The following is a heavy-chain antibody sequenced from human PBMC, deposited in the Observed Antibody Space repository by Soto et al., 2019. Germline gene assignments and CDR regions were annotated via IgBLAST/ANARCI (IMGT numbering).Heavy chain of an antibody. J-gene: IGHJ6*03. V-gene: IGHV4-34*01. CDR3: ARGWPPYSSSRIRIYYYMDV. Sequence: QVQLQQWGAGLLKPSETLSLTCAVYGGSFSGYYWSWIRQPPGKGLEWMGEINHSGSTNYNPSLKSRVTISVDTSKNQFSLKLSSVTAADTAVYYCARGWPPYSSSRIRIYYYMDVWGKGTTVTVSS. D-gene: IGHD6-13*01. CDR1: GGSFSGYY. CDR2: INHSGST.